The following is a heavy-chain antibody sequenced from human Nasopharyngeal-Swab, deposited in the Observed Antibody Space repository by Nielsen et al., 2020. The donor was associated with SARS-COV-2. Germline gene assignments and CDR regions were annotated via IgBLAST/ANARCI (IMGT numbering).Heavy chain of an antibody. Sequence: GESLKISCTTSGFTFGDYAMSWFRQAPGKGLEWVGRIKSKTDGGTTDYAAPVKGRFTVSRDDSKNTLYLQMNSLKTEDTAVYYCTTDFPSQYFYYYMDVWGKGTTVTVSS. CDR3: TTDFPSQYFYYYMDV. J-gene: IGHJ6*03. CDR2: IKSKTDGGTT. V-gene: IGHV3-15*01. CDR1: GFTFGDYA.